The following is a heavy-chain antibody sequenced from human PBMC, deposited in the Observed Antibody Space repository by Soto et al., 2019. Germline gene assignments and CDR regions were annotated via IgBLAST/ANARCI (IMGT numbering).Heavy chain of an antibody. CDR3: AREGYCSGGRCYYYYGMDV. J-gene: IGHJ6*02. CDR1: GFTFSSYA. D-gene: IGHD2-15*01. Sequence: QVQLVESGGGVVQPGRSLRLSCAASGFTFSSYAMHWVRQAPGKGLEWVAVISYDGSNKYYADSVKGRFTISRDNSKNTLYLQMNSLRAEDTAVYYCAREGYCSGGRCYYYYGMDVWGQGTTVTVSS. CDR2: ISYDGSNK. V-gene: IGHV3-30-3*01.